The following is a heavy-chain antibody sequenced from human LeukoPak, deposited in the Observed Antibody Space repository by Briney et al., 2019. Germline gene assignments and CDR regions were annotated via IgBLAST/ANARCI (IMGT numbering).Heavy chain of an antibody. J-gene: IGHJ4*02. Sequence: GGSLRLSCAVSGLTFSSSWMDWVRQAPGKGREWVASINPEGSEKYSADSVKGRFTISRDNAKNSLYLQMDSLRVEDTAFYYCARDLAYSRLDYWGQGMLVTVSS. CDR1: GLTFSSSW. D-gene: IGHD5-18*01. CDR3: ARDLAYSRLDY. V-gene: IGHV3-7*01. CDR2: INPEGSEK.